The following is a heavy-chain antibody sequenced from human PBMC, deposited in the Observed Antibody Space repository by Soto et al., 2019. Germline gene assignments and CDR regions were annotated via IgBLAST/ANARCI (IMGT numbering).Heavy chain of an antibody. V-gene: IGHV3-23*01. CDR2: ISGSRGST. J-gene: IGHJ6*02. CDR1: GFTFSTYA. CDR3: AKTLGEYYYGMDV. Sequence: GGSLRLSCEASGFTFSTYAMNWVRQAPGKGLEWVSGISGSRGSTYYADSVKGRFTISRDNSKNTLYLQMNSLRAEDTAVYNCAKTLGEYYYGMDVWGLGTTVTVSS.